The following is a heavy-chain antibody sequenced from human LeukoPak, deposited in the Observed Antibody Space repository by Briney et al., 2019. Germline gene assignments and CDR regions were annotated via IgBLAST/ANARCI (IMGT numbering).Heavy chain of an antibody. V-gene: IGHV1-2*02. CDR2: INPNSGGT. CDR3: ARDVY. CDR1: GGTFSSYA. Sequence: ASVKVSCKASGGTFSSYAISWVRQAPGQGLEWMGWINPNSGGTNYAQKFQGRVTMTRDTSISTAYMELSGLRSDDTAVYYCARDVYWGQGTLVTVSS. J-gene: IGHJ4*02.